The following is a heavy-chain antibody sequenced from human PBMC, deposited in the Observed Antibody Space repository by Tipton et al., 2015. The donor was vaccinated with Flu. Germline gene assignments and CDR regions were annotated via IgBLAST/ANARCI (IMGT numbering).Heavy chain of an antibody. CDR1: GFTFTDYA. V-gene: IGHV4-38-2*01. CDR3: ARYPESNYHWFGP. Sequence: LRLSCAASGFTFTDYAMNWVRQPPGKGLEWIGSIYHSGTAYYNPSLKSRVTISVDTSKNQISLKLSSVTAADTAVYYCARYPESNYHWFGPWGQGALVTVSS. J-gene: IGHJ5*02. D-gene: IGHD4-11*01. CDR2: IYHSGTA.